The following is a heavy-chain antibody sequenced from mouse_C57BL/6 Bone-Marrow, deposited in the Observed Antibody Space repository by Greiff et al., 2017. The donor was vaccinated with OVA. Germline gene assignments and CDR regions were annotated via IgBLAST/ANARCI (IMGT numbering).Heavy chain of an antibody. Sequence: VQLKESGPELVKPGASVKISCKASGYSFTGYYMNWVKQSPEKSLEWIGAINPSNGGTTYNQKFKAKATLTVDKSSSTAYMQLKSLTSEDAAVYYCARYDYGSSPAWFAYWGQGTLVTVSA. J-gene: IGHJ3*01. V-gene: IGHV1-42*01. CDR2: INPSNGGT. D-gene: IGHD1-1*01. CDR3: ARYDYGSSPAWFAY. CDR1: GYSFTGYY.